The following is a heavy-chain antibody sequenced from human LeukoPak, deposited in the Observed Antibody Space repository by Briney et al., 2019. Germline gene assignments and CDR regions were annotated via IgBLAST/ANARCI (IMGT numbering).Heavy chain of an antibody. J-gene: IGHJ4*02. D-gene: IGHD1-14*01. CDR2: ISSSSSSV. CDR3: ARVRNVHNCFDY. Sequence: GGSLRLSCAASGFTFSSYTLNWVRQAPGKGLEWVSDISSSSSSVHFADSVQGRFTISRDNARNSLYLQMNSLRVEDTAVYYCARVRNVHNCFDYWGQGTLVTVSS. V-gene: IGHV3-48*01. CDR1: GFTFSSYT.